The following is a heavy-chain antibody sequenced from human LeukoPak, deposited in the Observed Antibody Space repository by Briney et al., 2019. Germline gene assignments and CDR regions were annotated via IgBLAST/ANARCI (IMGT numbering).Heavy chain of an antibody. CDR3: ARVLLTYYYDSSGYAPFDY. CDR2: ISGSGGST. Sequence: GGSLRLSCAASGFTFSSYAMSWVSKAPGKGLEWVSAISGSGGSTYYADSVKGRFTISRDNSKNTLYLQMNSLRAEDTAVYYCARVLLTYYYDSSGYAPFDYWGQGTLVTVSS. J-gene: IGHJ4*02. V-gene: IGHV3-23*01. D-gene: IGHD3-22*01. CDR1: GFTFSSYA.